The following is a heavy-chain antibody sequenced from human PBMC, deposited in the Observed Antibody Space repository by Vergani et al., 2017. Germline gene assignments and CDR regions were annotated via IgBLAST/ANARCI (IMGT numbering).Heavy chain of an antibody. D-gene: IGHD3-10*01. CDR3: AKDIGSGGYWYFDL. J-gene: IGHJ2*01. CDR1: GFTFSSYG. V-gene: IGHV3-30*18. Sequence: QVQLLESGGGLVQPGGSLRLSCAASGFTFSSYGMHWVRQAPGKGLEWGAVISYDGSNKYYADSVKGRFTISRDNSKNTLYLQMNSLRAEDTAVYYCAKDIGSGGYWYFDLWGRGTLVTVSS. CDR2: ISYDGSNK.